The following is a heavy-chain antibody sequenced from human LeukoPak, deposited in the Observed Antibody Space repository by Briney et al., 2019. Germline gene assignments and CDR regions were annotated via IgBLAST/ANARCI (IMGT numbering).Heavy chain of an antibody. Sequence: SETLSLTCAVYGGSFSGYYWSWIRQPPGKGLEWIGEINHSGSTNYNPSLKSRVTISVDTSKNQFSLKPSSVTAADTAVYYCARGLSVAGNSKYFQHWGQGTLVTVSS. V-gene: IGHV4-34*01. CDR1: GGSFSGYY. CDR3: ARGLSVAGNSKYFQH. CDR2: INHSGST. D-gene: IGHD6-19*01. J-gene: IGHJ1*01.